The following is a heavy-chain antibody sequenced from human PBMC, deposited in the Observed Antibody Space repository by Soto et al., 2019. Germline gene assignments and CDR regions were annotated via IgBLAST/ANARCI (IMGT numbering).Heavy chain of an antibody. J-gene: IGHJ6*03. CDR1: GYAFTSYD. V-gene: IGHV1-8*01. CDR3: ARGRGDYDILTGYYPIYYYYYYMDV. D-gene: IGHD3-9*01. CDR2: MNPNSGNT. Sequence: GASVKVSCKASGYAFTSYDINWVRQATXQGLEWMGWMNPNSGNTGYAQKFQGRVTMTRNTSISTAYMELSSLRSEDTAVYYCARGRGDYDILTGYYPIYYYYYYMDVWGKGTTVTVSS.